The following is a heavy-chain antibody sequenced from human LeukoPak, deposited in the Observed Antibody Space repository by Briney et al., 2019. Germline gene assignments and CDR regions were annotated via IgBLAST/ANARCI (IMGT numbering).Heavy chain of an antibody. V-gene: IGHV3-7*01. D-gene: IGHD1-26*01. J-gene: IGHJ4*02. CDR3: ARRRGSYSVDY. CDR1: GFTFSSYW. CDR2: IKQDGSEK. Sequence: GGSLRLSCAASGFTFSSYWMSWIRQAPGKGLEWVANIKQDGSEKYYVDSVKGRFTISRDNAKNSLHLQMNNLTAEDTAVYYCARRRGSYSVDYWGQGTLVTVSS.